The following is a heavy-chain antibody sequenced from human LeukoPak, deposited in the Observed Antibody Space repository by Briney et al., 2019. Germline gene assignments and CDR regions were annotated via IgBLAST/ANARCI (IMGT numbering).Heavy chain of an antibody. CDR3: ARGKYYFDY. Sequence: PSETLSLTCTVPLDSISGYNWSWIRQPPGKGLEWIGYMYYSGNTNYNPSLKSRLTTSLDTSKNQFSLKLSSVTAADTAVYYCARGKYYFDYWGQGTLVTVSA. CDR2: MYYSGNT. V-gene: IGHV4-59*01. J-gene: IGHJ4*02. CDR1: LDSISGYN.